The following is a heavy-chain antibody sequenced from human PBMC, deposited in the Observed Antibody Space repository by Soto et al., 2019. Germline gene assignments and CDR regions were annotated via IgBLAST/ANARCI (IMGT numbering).Heavy chain of an antibody. J-gene: IGHJ6*02. CDR3: ARENDGWRV. Sequence: EVQLVESGGGLVKPGGSLRLSCAASGFTFNSYGMNWVRQAPGKGLEWVSSISSSSTYIYYADSVKGRFTVSRENAKNSLYLQMNSLRDEDTAVYYCARENDGWRVWGQGTTVTVSS. CDR1: GFTFNSYG. D-gene: IGHD2-15*01. CDR2: ISSSSTYI. V-gene: IGHV3-21*06.